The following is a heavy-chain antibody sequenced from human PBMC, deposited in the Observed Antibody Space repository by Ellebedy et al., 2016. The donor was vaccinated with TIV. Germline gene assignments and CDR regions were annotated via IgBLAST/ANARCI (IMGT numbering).Heavy chain of an antibody. CDR2: ISWDGGST. Sequence: GESLKISCAASGFTFDDYTMHWVRQAPGKGLEWVSLISWDGGSTYYADSVKGRFTISRDNSKNSLYLQMNSLRTEDTALYYCAKDIGVGAYDSSGYWDAFDIWGQGTMATVSS. D-gene: IGHD3-22*01. V-gene: IGHV3-43*01. CDR1: GFTFDDYT. CDR3: AKDIGVGAYDSSGYWDAFDI. J-gene: IGHJ3*02.